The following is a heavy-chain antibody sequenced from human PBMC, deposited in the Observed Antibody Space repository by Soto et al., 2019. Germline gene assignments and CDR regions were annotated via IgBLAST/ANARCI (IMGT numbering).Heavy chain of an antibody. V-gene: IGHV3-48*02. Sequence: EEQLVESGGGLVQWGGSLRLSCAASGFTFSDYSMNWVRQAPGKGLEGVSYISSGGSTIYYADSVKGRFTIYRDNVKNSLYLQMDSLRDEDTAVYYCARDRRRWTEILTGYLDYCEDWGPGTQVTVSS. CDR2: ISSGGSTI. J-gene: IGHJ4*02. D-gene: IGHD3-9*01. CDR3: ARDRRRWTEILTGYLDYCED. CDR1: GFTFSDYS.